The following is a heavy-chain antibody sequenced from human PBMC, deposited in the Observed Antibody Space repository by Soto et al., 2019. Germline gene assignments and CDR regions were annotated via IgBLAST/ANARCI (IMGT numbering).Heavy chain of an antibody. CDR3: ARDGADYYESSAMDV. CDR2: INAGNGNT. J-gene: IGHJ6*02. D-gene: IGHD3-22*01. CDR1: GYTFTNYA. Sequence: ASVEVSCKASGYTFTNYAMHWVRQAPGQRLEWMGWINAGNGNTRYSQKFQGRVTITRDTSASTVYMELSSLRSEDTAVYYCARDGADYYESSAMDVWGQGTTVTVSS. V-gene: IGHV1-3*01.